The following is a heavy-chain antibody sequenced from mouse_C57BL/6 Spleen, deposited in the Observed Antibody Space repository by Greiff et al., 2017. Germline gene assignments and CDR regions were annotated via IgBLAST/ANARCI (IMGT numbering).Heavy chain of an antibody. CDR3: ARGWGYYWYFDV. Sequence: QVQLQQPGAELVKPGASVKMSCKASGYTFTSYWITWVKQRPGQGLEWIGDIYPGSGSTNYNEKFKSKATLTVDTSSSTAYMQLSSLTSEDSTVYYCARGWGYYWYFDVWGTGTTVTVSS. CDR1: GYTFTSYW. V-gene: IGHV1-55*01. J-gene: IGHJ1*03. D-gene: IGHD2-2*01. CDR2: IYPGSGST.